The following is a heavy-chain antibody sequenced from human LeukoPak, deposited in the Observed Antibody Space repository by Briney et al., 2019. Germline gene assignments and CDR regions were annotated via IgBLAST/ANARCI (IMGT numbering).Heavy chain of an antibody. V-gene: IGHV3-9*01. CDR3: AKAPGYSSGWYNY. J-gene: IGHJ4*02. D-gene: IGHD6-19*01. CDR1: GFTFDDYA. Sequence: GRSLRLSCAASGFTFDDYAMHWVRQAPGKGLEWVSGISWNSGIIGYADSVKGRFTISRDNAKNSLYLQMNSLRAEDTALYYCAKAPGYSSGWYNYWGQGTLVTVSP. CDR2: ISWNSGII.